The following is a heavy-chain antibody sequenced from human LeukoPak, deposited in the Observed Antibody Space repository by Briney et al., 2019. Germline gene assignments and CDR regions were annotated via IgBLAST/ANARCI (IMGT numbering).Heavy chain of an antibody. J-gene: IGHJ1*01. V-gene: IGHV4-34*01. D-gene: IGHD4-17*01. CDR2: INHSGST. Sequence: SETLSLTCAVYGGSFSGYYWSWIRQPPGKGLEWIGEINHSGSTNYNPSLKSRVTISVDTSKNQFSLKLSSVTAADTAVYYCARGRLFMTTVTTSDDAEYFQHWGQGTLVTVSS. CDR3: ARGRLFMTTVTTSDDAEYFQH. CDR1: GGSFSGYY.